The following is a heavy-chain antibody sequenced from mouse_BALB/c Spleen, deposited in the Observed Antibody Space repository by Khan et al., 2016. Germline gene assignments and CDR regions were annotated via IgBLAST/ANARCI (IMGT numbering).Heavy chain of an antibody. CDR2: IHYSGST. D-gene: IGHD1-1*01. Sequence: EVQLQESGPDLVKPSQSLSLTCTVTAYSITSGYTWHWVRQFPGNKLEWMGHIHYSGSTKYNPSLRSRISITRDTSKNQFFLQLSSVTAEDTATYYCATNSWGFADWGQGTLVTVSA. CDR3: ATNSWGFAD. CDR1: AYSITSGYT. V-gene: IGHV3-1*02. J-gene: IGHJ3*01.